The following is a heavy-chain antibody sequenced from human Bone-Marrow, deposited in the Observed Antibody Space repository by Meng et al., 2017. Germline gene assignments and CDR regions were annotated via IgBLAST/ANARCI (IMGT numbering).Heavy chain of an antibody. CDR3: ASRAAAVPLDY. Sequence: GESLKISCAASGFTFSSYAMHWVREAPGKGLELVAVISYDGSNKYYADSVKGRFTISRDNSKNTLYLQMNSLRAEDTAVYYCASRAAAVPLDYWGQGTLVTVSS. V-gene: IGHV3-30*01. J-gene: IGHJ4*02. D-gene: IGHD6-13*01. CDR2: ISYDGSNK. CDR1: GFTFSSYA.